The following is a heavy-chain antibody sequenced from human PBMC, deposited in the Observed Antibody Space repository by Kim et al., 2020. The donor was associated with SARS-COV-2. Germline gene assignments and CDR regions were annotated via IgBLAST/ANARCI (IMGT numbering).Heavy chain of an antibody. D-gene: IGHD1-26*01. CDR2: ISGSGGRT. Sequence: GGSLRLSCAASGFTFNFFAMTWVRQAPGKGLEWVSLISGSGGRTYYADSVKGRFTISRDNSKNTVNLQMNNLRVEDTAVDYCATDRRSDTADYIEHWGQGILVTVAS. CDR3: ATDRRSDTADYIEH. CDR1: GFTFNFFA. V-gene: IGHV3-23*01. J-gene: IGHJ1*01.